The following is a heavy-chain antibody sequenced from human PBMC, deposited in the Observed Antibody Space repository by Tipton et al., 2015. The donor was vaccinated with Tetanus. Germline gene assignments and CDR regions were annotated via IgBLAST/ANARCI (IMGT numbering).Heavy chain of an antibody. Sequence: TLSLTCTVSGGSMSNNYWSWIRQPPEKGLEWIASIYFKGDTYYSPSLKSRLTIAVDTSQNLFSLTLTSVTAADTAIYYCARHLYGYWFDPWGQGAQVTVSS. CDR1: GGSMSNNY. J-gene: IGHJ5*02. CDR2: IYFKGDT. V-gene: IGHV4-39*02. D-gene: IGHD3-10*01. CDR3: ARHLYGYWFDP.